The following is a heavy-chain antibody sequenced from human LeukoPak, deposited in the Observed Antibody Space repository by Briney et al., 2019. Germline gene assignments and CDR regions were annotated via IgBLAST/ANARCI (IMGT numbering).Heavy chain of an antibody. CDR3: ARARGVFGVVIIDY. V-gene: IGHV4-59*11. J-gene: IGHJ4*02. Sequence: SETLSLTCAVSGGSISSHYWSWIRQPPGEGLEWIAYISNTGDTNYNPSLKSRVTISLDTSENQFSLNLSSVTAADTAVYYCARARGVFGVVIIDYWGQGTLVTVSS. CDR2: ISNTGDT. D-gene: IGHD3-3*01. CDR1: GGSISSHY.